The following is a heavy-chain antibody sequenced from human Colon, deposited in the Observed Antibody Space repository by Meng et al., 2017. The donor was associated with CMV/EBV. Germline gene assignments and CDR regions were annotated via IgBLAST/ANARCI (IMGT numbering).Heavy chain of an antibody. D-gene: IGHD1-1*01. Sequence: ASVKVSCKASGYRFTDFGITWVRQAPGQGLEWVGRITPYNGNTEYDQKFQDRVTMTKDTSTSTVYMELRSLRPNDTAVYFCARVYNWNNLFFYTMDVWGQGTAVTVSS. CDR1: GYRFTDFG. CDR3: ARVYNWNNLFFYTMDV. V-gene: IGHV1-18*04. CDR2: ITPYNGNT. J-gene: IGHJ6*02.